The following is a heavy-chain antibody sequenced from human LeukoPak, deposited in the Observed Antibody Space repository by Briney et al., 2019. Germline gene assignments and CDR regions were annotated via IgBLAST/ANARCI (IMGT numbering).Heavy chain of an antibody. CDR3: ARRSDQYYYGSGSRNDAFDI. Sequence: GESLKISCKGSGYSFTSYWIGWVRQMPGKGLEWMGIIYPGDSDTRYSPSFQGQVTISADKSISTAYLQWSSLKASDTAMYYCARRSDQYYYGSGSRNDAFDIWGQGTMVTVSS. D-gene: IGHD3-10*01. CDR2: IYPGDSDT. CDR1: GYSFTSYW. V-gene: IGHV5-51*01. J-gene: IGHJ3*02.